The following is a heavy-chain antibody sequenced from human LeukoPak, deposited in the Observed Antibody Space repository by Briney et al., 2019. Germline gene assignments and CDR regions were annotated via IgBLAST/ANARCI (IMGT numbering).Heavy chain of an antibody. Sequence: ASVKVSCKASGYTFTSHAMNWVRQAPGQGLEWMGWINTNTGKPTYAQGFTGRFVFSLDTSVSTAYLQISSLKAEDTAVYYCARVVDYYDGSGLRGWDAFDIWGQGTMVTASS. CDR2: INTNTGKP. D-gene: IGHD3-22*01. CDR3: ARVVDYYDGSGLRGWDAFDI. V-gene: IGHV7-4-1*02. CDR1: GYTFTSHA. J-gene: IGHJ3*02.